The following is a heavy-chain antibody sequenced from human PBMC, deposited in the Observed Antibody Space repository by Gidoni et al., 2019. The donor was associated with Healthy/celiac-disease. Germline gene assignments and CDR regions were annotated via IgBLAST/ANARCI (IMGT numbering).Heavy chain of an antibody. CDR3: ARVPSSGWYWYFDY. D-gene: IGHD6-19*01. J-gene: IGHJ4*02. Sequence: EVQLVESGGGLVQPGGSLRLSCAASGFTVSSNYMSWVRQAPGKGLEWVSVIYSGGSTYYADSVKGRFTISRHNSKNTLYLQMNSLRAEDTAVYYCARVPSSGWYWYFDYWGQGTLVTVSS. CDR2: IYSGGST. V-gene: IGHV3-53*04. CDR1: GFTVSSNY.